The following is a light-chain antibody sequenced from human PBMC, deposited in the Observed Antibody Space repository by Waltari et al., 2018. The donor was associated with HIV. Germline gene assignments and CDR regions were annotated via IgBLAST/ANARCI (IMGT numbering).Light chain of an antibody. V-gene: IGKV2-28*01. J-gene: IGKJ2*01. CDR3: MQALQTPNT. CDR2: LGS. Sequence: DIVMTQSPLSLPVTPGEPASISCRSSQSLLHTNGYNYLDWFLQKPGQSPQLLFYLGSSRASGVPDRFSGGGSGTESTLKISRVEAEDVGVYYCMQALQTPNTFGQGTKLEIK. CDR1: QSLLHTNGYNY.